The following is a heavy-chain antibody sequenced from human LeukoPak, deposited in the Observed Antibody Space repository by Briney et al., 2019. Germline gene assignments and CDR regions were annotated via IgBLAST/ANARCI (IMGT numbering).Heavy chain of an antibody. CDR2: INHSGST. CDR3: ARLYCSGGSCYYGDGWFDP. J-gene: IGHJ5*02. V-gene: IGHV4-34*01. CDR1: GGSFSGYY. D-gene: IGHD2-15*01. Sequence: PSETLSLTCAVYGGSFSGYYWSWIRQPPGKGLEWIGEINHSGSTNYNPSLKSRVTISVDTSKNQFSLKLSSVTAADTAVYYCARLYCSGGSCYYGDGWFDPWGQGTLVTVSS.